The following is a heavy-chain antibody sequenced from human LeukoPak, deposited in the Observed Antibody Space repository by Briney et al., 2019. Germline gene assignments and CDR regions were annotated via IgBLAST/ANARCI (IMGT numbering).Heavy chain of an antibody. Sequence: ASVKVSCKASGYTFTSYYMHWVRQAPGQGLEWMGIINPSGGSTSYAQKFQGRVTMTRDTSISTAYMELSRLRSDDTAVYYCARDPRTRKGYCSSTSCKYYYYYYMDVWGKGTTVTVSS. CDR2: INPSGGST. CDR1: GYTFTSYY. V-gene: IGHV1-46*01. J-gene: IGHJ6*03. CDR3: ARDPRTRKGYCSSTSCKYYYYYYMDV. D-gene: IGHD2-2*01.